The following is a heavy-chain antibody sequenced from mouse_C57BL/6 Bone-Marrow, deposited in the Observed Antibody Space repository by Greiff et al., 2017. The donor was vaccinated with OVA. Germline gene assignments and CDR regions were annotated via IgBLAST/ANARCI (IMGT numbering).Heavy chain of an antibody. D-gene: IGHD1-1*01. V-gene: IGHV1-64*01. Sequence: QVQLQQSGAELVKPGASVKLSCKASGYTFTSYWMHWVKQRPGQGLEWIGMIHPNSGSTNYNEKFKSKATLTVDKSSSTAYMQLSSLTSEDSAVYYCARWYYGSSPYYFDYWGQGTTPTVSS. J-gene: IGHJ2*01. CDR1: GYTFTSYW. CDR3: ARWYYGSSPYYFDY. CDR2: IHPNSGST.